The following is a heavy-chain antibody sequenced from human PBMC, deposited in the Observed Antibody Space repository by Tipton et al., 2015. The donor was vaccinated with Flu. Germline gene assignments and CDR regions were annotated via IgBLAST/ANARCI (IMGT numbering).Heavy chain of an antibody. V-gene: IGHV4-59*01. CDR3: ARGDYYYYYMDV. Sequence: TLSLTCTVSGGSISSYYWSWIRQPPGKGLEWIGYIYYSGSTNYNPSLKSRVTISVDTSKNQFSLKLSSVTAADTAVYYRARGDYYYYYMDVWGKGTTVTVSS. CDR1: GGSISSYY. J-gene: IGHJ6*03. D-gene: IGHD3-16*01. CDR2: IYYSGST.